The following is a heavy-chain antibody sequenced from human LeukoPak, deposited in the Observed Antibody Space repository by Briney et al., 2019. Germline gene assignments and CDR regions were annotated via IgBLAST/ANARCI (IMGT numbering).Heavy chain of an antibody. CDR3: ARDGDIAAAGTEWADNWFDP. J-gene: IGHJ5*02. D-gene: IGHD6-13*01. V-gene: IGHV4-28*03. CDR2: IYYSGST. Sequence: SDTLSLTCAVSGYSISSSNWWGWIRQPSGKGLEWIGYIYYSGSTNYNPSLKSRITMSVDTSKNQFSLKLSSVTAADTAVYYCARDGDIAAAGTEWADNWFDPWGQGTLVTVSS. CDR1: GYSISSSNW.